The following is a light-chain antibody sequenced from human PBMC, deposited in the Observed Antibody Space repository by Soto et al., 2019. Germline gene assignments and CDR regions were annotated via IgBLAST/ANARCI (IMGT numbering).Light chain of an antibody. CDR2: KAS. CDR1: QSISTL. V-gene: IGKV1-5*03. Sequence: DIEMTQSPSTLSASVGDRVTITCRAGQSISTLLAWYQQKPGKAPKLLIYKASTLKSGVPSRFSGSGSGTEFTLTISSLQPDDFATYYCQHYNSYSQAFGQGTKVDIK. CDR3: QHYNSYSQA. J-gene: IGKJ1*01.